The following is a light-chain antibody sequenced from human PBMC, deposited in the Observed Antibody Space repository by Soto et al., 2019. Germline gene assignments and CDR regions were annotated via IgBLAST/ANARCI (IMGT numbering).Light chain of an antibody. Sequence: QSLLTQPPSVSCSPGQSITISCTGSGRDIGAYDYVSWYQQHPGKAPKLLIYGVKNRPSGVSYRFSASKSAFTASLTISGLQAEDEAHYYCSSYTTSYFYVFGPGTKVTV. CDR1: GRDIGAYDY. J-gene: IGLJ1*01. CDR2: GVK. V-gene: IGLV2-14*01. CDR3: SSYTTSYFYV.